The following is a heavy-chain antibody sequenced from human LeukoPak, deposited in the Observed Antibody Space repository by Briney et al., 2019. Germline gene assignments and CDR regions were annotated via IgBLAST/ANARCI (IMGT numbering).Heavy chain of an antibody. CDR1: GFTFSSYG. D-gene: IGHD4-11*01. J-gene: IGHJ4*02. Sequence: PGRSLRLSCAASGFTFSSYGMHWVRQAAGKGLEWVAFIRDDGSNKYYADSVNGRFTISRDNSKNTLYLQMNSLRAEDTAVYYCANLAVTSDYWGQGTLVTVSS. V-gene: IGHV3-30*02. CDR2: IRDDGSNK. CDR3: ANLAVTSDY.